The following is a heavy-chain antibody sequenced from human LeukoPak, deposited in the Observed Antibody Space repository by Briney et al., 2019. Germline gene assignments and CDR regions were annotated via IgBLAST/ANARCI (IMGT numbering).Heavy chain of an antibody. V-gene: IGHV4-38-2*02. CDR3: ARGRVYSYGINSARGTRPYRNYGMDV. J-gene: IGHJ6*02. D-gene: IGHD5-18*01. Sequence: PSETLSLTCTVSGYSISSGYYWGWIRQPPGKGLEWIGEINHSGSTNYNPSLKSRVTISVDTSKNQFSLKLSSVTAADTAVYYCARGRVYSYGINSARGTRPYRNYGMDVWGQGTTVTVSS. CDR1: GYSISSGYY. CDR2: INHSGST.